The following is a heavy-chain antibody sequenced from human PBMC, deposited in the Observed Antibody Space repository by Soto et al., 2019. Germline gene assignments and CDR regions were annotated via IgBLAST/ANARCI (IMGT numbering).Heavy chain of an antibody. CDR3: ARSLRQYYYYYMDV. D-gene: IGHD3-16*02. Sequence: QVQLQESGPGLAKPSETLSLTCTVSGGSMSSYYWSWIRQPPGKGLEWIGYIYYSGSTNYNPSLKSRVTISVDTSKNQFSLKLSSVTAADTAVYYCARSLRQYYYYYMDVWGKGTTVTVSS. CDR1: GGSMSSYY. CDR2: IYYSGST. V-gene: IGHV4-59*01. J-gene: IGHJ6*03.